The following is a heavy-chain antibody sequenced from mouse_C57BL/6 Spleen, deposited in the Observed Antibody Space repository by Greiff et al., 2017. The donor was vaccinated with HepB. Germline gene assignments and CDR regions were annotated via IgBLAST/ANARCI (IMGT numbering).Heavy chain of an antibody. CDR3: ASNWDEENFDV. J-gene: IGHJ1*03. CDR1: GYTFTSYW. V-gene: IGHV1-69*01. CDR2: IDPSDSYT. D-gene: IGHD4-1*01. Sequence: QVQLKQPGAELVMPGASVKLSCKASGYTFTSYWMHWVKQRPGQGLEWIGEIDPSDSYTNYNQKFKGKSTLTVDKSSSTAYMQRSSLTSEDSAVYYCASNWDEENFDVWGTGTTVTVSS.